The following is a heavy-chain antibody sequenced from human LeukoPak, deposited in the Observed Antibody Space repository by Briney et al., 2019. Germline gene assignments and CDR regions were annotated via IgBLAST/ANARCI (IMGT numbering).Heavy chain of an antibody. CDR2: IYYSGST. CDR3: ARDDTAMVN. D-gene: IGHD5-18*01. Sequence: SETLTLTCAVYGGSFSGYYWSWIRQPPGKGLEWIGYIYYSGSTNYNPSLKSRVTISVDTSKNQFSLKLSSVTAADTAVYYCARDDTAMVNWGQGTLVTVSS. V-gene: IGHV4-59*01. J-gene: IGHJ4*02. CDR1: GGSFSGYY.